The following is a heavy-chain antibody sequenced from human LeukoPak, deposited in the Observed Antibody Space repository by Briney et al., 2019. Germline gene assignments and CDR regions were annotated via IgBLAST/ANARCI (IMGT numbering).Heavy chain of an antibody. CDR3: VRGTDCSATTCYPLSAFDF. D-gene: IGHD2-2*01. CDR1: GFIFSDFG. CDR2: ISSRGTST. J-gene: IGHJ4*02. V-gene: IGHV3-21*04. Sequence: GGSLRLSCVASGFIFSDFGMNWVRQVPGKGLEWVAFISSRGTSTFCAESVKGRFTISRDTAKKSLDLQMTSLRVEDAAAYYCVRGTDCSATTCYPLSAFDFWGQGTLVTVSS.